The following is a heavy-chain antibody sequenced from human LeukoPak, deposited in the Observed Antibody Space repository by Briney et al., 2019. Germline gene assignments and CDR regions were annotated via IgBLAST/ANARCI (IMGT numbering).Heavy chain of an antibody. CDR1: GFTFSSYG. CDR3: ARGRYDILTGRLSQTFEI. J-gene: IGHJ3*02. CDR2: IWYDGSNK. Sequence: GGSLRLSCAASGFTFSSYGMHWVRQAPGKGLEWVAVIWYDGSNKYYADSVKGRFTISRDNSKNTLYLQMNSLRAEDTAVYYCARGRYDILTGRLSQTFEIWGQGTMVTVSS. V-gene: IGHV3-33*01. D-gene: IGHD3-9*01.